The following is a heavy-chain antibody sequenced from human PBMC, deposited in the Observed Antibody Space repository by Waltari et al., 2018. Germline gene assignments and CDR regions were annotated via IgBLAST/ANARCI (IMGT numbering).Heavy chain of an antibody. CDR2: IYYSGST. CDR3: GRGRGGVAYRVRSGLEYYFDY. D-gene: IGHD3-16*01. J-gene: IGHJ4*02. Sequence: QVQLQESGPGLVKPSETLSLTCTVSGGSISSYYWSWIRQTPGKGLEWIGYIYYSGSTNYNPSLKSRVTISVDTSKNQFSLKLSSVTAADTAVYYWGRGRGGVAYRVRSGLEYYFDYWGQGTLVTVSS. V-gene: IGHV4-59*01. CDR1: GGSISSYY.